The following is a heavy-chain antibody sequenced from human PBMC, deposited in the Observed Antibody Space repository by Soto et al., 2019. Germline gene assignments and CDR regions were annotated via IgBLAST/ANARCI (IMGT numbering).Heavy chain of an antibody. Sequence: SETLSLTCTVSGGSISSYYWSWIRQPPGKGLEWIGYIYYSGSTNYNPSLKSRVTISVDTSKNQFSLKLSSVTAADTAVYYCARTYYYGSGSLYYFDYWGQGTLVTVS. CDR3: ARTYYYGSGSLYYFDY. V-gene: IGHV4-59*01. CDR1: GGSISSYY. J-gene: IGHJ4*02. CDR2: IYYSGST. D-gene: IGHD3-10*01.